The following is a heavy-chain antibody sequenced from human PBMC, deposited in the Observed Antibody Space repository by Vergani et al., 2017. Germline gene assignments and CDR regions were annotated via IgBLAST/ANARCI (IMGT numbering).Heavy chain of an antibody. CDR1: GGSISSGGYS. CDR2: IYHSGST. J-gene: IGHJ3*02. D-gene: IGHD1-26*01. Sequence: QLQLQESGSGLVKPSQTLSLTCAVSGGSISSGGYSWSWIRQPPGKGLEWIGYIYHSGSTYYNPSLKSRVTISVDRSKNQFSLKLSSVTAADTAVYYCARGSGSYYEAWESAFDIWGQGTTVTVSS. V-gene: IGHV4-30-2*01. CDR3: ARGSGSYYEAWESAFDI.